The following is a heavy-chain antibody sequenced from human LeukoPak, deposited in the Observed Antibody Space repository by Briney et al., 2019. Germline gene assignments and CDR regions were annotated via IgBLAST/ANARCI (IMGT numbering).Heavy chain of an antibody. J-gene: IGHJ4*02. CDR3: ARDRGRSFDY. V-gene: IGHV3-48*01. Sequence: GGSLRLSCAASGFTFSSYSMNWVRQAPGKGLEWVSYISRSAIYYADSVKGRFTISRDNAKNSLYLQMNSLRAEDTAVYYCARDRGRSFDYWGQGTLVTVSS. CDR1: GFTFSSYS. CDR2: ISRSAI.